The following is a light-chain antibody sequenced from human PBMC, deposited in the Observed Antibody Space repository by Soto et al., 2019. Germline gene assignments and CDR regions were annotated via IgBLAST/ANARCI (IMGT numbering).Light chain of an antibody. CDR3: QQYNNWPLT. J-gene: IGKJ4*01. Sequence: EIVMTQSPATLSVSPGERATLSCRASQSVSSNLAWYQQKPGQAPRLLIYGASTRATGIPARFSGSGSGTECTLTISSLQSEDFAVYYWQQYNNWPLTFGGGTKVEIK. V-gene: IGKV3-15*01. CDR1: QSVSSN. CDR2: GAS.